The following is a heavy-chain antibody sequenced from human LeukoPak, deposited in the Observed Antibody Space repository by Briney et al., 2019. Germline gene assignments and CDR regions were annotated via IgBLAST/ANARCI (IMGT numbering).Heavy chain of an antibody. CDR1: GFTFSGSA. V-gene: IGHV3-73*01. D-gene: IGHD1-26*01. Sequence: PGGSLKLSCAASGFTFSGSAMHWVRQASGKGLEWVGRIRSKANGYATAYAASVKGRFTISRDDSKNTAYLQMNSLKTEDTAVYYCTSRMGATDYWGQGTLVTVSS. CDR2: IRSKANGYAT. CDR3: TSRMGATDY. J-gene: IGHJ4*02.